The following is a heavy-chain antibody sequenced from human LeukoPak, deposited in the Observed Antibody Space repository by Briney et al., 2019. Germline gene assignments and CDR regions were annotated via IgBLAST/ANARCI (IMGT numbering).Heavy chain of an antibody. CDR3: ASPPGDSSGYYYRFDY. D-gene: IGHD3-22*01. Sequence: GASVKVSCKASGYTFTSYGISWVRQAPGQGPEWMGWISAYNGNTNYAQKLQGRVTMTTDTSTSTAYMELRSLRSEDTAVYYCASPPGDSSGYYYRFDYWGQGTLVTVSS. CDR2: ISAYNGNT. J-gene: IGHJ4*02. CDR1: GYTFTSYG. V-gene: IGHV1-18*01.